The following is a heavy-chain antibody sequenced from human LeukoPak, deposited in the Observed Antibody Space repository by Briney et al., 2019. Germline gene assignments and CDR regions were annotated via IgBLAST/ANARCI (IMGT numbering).Heavy chain of an antibody. Sequence: GGSLRLSCAASGFTFNNYGMHWVRQAPGKGLEWVAVISYDGPNKYYADSVKGRFTISRDNSKNTQYLQMNSLRVEDTAVYYCAKVAKYYYGPETYYFFEQWGQGTPVTASS. CDR1: GFTFNNYG. D-gene: IGHD3-10*01. CDR2: ISYDGPNK. CDR3: AKVAKYYYGPETYYFFEQ. V-gene: IGHV3-30*18. J-gene: IGHJ4*02.